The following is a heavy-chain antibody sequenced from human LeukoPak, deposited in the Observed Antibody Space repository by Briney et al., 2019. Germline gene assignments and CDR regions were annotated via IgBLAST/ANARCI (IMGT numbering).Heavy chain of an antibody. CDR2: IYYSGST. CDR3: ARADFWSGYFDY. CDR1: GGSISSGDYY. V-gene: IGHV4-30-4*08. Sequence: SQTLSLTCTVSGGSISSGDYYWSWIRQPPGKGLEWIGYIYYSGSTYYNPSLKSRVTISVDTSKNQSSLKLSSVTAADTAVYYCARADFWSGYFDYWGQGTLVTVSS. J-gene: IGHJ4*02. D-gene: IGHD3-3*01.